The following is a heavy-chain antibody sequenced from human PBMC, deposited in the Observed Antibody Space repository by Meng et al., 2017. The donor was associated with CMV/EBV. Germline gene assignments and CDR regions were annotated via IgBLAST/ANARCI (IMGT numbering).Heavy chain of an antibody. V-gene: IGHV1-18*01. CDR3: ARDHGHYYYGMDV. Sequence: ASVTVSCQASGYTFTSYGISWVRQAPGQGLEWMGWISAYNGNTNYAQKLQGRVTMSTDTSTSTAYMELRSLRSDDTAVYYCARDHGHYYYGMDVWGQGTTVTVSS. CDR1: GYTFTSYG. CDR2: ISAYNGNT. J-gene: IGHJ6*02.